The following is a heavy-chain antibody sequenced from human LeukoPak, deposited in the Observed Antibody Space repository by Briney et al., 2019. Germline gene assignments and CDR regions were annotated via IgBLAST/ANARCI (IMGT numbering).Heavy chain of an antibody. J-gene: IGHJ4*02. CDR1: GGTFSSYA. CDR2: IIPILGIA. D-gene: IGHD5-12*01. Sequence: SVKVSCKASGGTFSSYAISWVRQAPGQGLEWMGRIIPILGIANYAQKFQGRVTITADKSTSTAYMELSSLRAEDTAVYYCAKDLYAVATLFDYWGQGTLVTASS. V-gene: IGHV1-69*04. CDR3: AKDLYAVATLFDY.